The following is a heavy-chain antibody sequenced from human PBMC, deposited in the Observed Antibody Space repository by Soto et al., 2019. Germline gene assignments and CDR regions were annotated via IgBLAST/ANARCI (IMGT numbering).Heavy chain of an antibody. CDR1: GYTFTSYG. D-gene: IGHD3-22*01. CDR2: ISAYNGNT. Sequence: PSVKVSCKASGYTFTSYGISWVRQAPGQGLEWMGWISAYNGNTNYAQKLQGRVTMTTDTSTSTAYMELRSLRSDDTAVYYCARDYYYDSSGYRSDDAFDIWGQGTMVTVSS. CDR3: ARDYYYDSSGYRSDDAFDI. J-gene: IGHJ3*02. V-gene: IGHV1-18*01.